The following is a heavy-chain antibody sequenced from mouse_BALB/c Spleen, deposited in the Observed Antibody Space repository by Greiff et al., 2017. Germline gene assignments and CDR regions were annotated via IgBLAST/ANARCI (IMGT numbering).Heavy chain of an antibody. CDR2: IYPSDSYT. J-gene: IGHJ4*01. D-gene: IGHD4-1*01. V-gene: IGHV1-69*02. CDR1: GYTFTSYW. CDR3: ARSLGAMDY. Sequence: QVQLQQPGAELVRPGASVKLSCKASGYTFTSYWINWVKQRPGQGLEWIGNIYPSDSYTNYNQKFKDKATLTVDKSSSTAYMQLSSPTSEDSAVYYCARSLGAMDYWGQGTSVTVSS.